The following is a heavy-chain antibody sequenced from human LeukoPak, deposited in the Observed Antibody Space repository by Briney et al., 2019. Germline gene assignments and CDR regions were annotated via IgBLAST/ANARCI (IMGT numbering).Heavy chain of an antibody. CDR3: ATIKHGQIFGYFDF. CDR1: GASISSHY. J-gene: IGHJ4*02. V-gene: IGHV4-59*11. Sequence: SESLSLTCTVSGASISSHYWSWLRQPPGKGLEWIGYVIDSVRTKDNPSLQSRLTLSADTSKNEFSLRLSSVTAADTAVYYCATIKHGQIFGYFDFWGQGIKVTVSS. CDR2: VIDSVRT. D-gene: IGHD3-16*01.